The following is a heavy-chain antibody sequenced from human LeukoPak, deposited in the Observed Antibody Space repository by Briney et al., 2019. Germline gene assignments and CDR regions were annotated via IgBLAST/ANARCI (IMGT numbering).Heavy chain of an antibody. J-gene: IGHJ6*02. CDR1: GYTFTSYD. V-gene: IGHV1-8*01. Sequence: ASVKVSCKASGYTFTSYDINWVRQATGQGLEWMGWMNPNSGNTGYAQKFQGRVTMTRNTSISTAYMELSSLRSEDTAVYYCARFVFAWFGELLSSGYGMDVWGQGTTVTVSS. CDR2: MNPNSGNT. CDR3: ARFVFAWFGELLSSGYGMDV. D-gene: IGHD3-10*01.